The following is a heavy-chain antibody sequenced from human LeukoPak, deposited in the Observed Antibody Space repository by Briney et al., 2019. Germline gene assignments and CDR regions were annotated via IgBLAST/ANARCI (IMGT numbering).Heavy chain of an antibody. CDR2: ISGSGGST. D-gene: IGHD3-22*01. Sequence: GGSLRLSCAASGSTFSSYAMSWVRQAPGTGLEWVSAISGSGGSTYYADSVKGRFTISRDNPKNTLYLQMNSLRAEDTAVYYCAKGSAIVVVNNAFDIWGQGTMVTVSS. V-gene: IGHV3-23*01. CDR3: AKGSAIVVVNNAFDI. CDR1: GSTFSSYA. J-gene: IGHJ3*02.